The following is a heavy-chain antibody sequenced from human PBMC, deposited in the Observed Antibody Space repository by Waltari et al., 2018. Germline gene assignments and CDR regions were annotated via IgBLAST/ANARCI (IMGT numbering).Heavy chain of an antibody. V-gene: IGHV4-61*02. CDR1: GGSIRRGSYS. Sequence: QVQLQESGPGLVKPSQTLSLTCTVSGGSIRRGSYSWSWIRQPAGKGLEWIGRIYISGSTNYNPSLKSRVTISVDTSKNQFSLKLSAVTAADTAVYYCARAGGGYCTNGVCYVDYWGQGTLVTVSS. CDR3: ARAGGGYCTNGVCYVDY. D-gene: IGHD2-8*01. CDR2: IYISGST. J-gene: IGHJ4*02.